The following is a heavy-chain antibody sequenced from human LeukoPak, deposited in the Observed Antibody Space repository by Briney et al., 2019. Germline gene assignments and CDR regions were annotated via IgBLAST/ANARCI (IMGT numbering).Heavy chain of an antibody. CDR2: INPNSAGT. Sequence: ASVKVSCXASGYSFFGYYMHWVRQAPRQGLEWMEWINPNSAGTNYAQKFQGRVTITMDTSISTAYMELSRLRSDDTAVYYCAREGRLSGTYYGGGCFNPWGQGTLVTVSS. CDR1: GYSFFGYY. CDR3: AREGRLSGTYYGGGCFNP. D-gene: IGHD1-26*01. V-gene: IGHV1-2*02. J-gene: IGHJ5*02.